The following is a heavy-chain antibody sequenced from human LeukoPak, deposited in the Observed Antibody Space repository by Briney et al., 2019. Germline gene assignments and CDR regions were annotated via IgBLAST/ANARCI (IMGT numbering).Heavy chain of an antibody. CDR2: ISPSGGST. V-gene: IGHV1-46*01. CDR1: GYTFTSNY. J-gene: IGHJ4*02. Sequence: GASVKVSCKAFGYTFTSNYMHWVRQAPGQGPEWMGVISPSGGSTTYAQKFQGRVTLTRDMSTSTDYLELSSLRSEDTAVYYCARGDITIFGVSYFDYWGQGTLVTVSS. CDR3: ARGDITIFGVSYFDY. D-gene: IGHD3-3*01.